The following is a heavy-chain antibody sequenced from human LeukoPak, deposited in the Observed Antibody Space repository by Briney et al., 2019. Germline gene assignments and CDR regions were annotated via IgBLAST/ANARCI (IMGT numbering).Heavy chain of an antibody. CDR1: GYTFTSYG. J-gene: IGHJ2*01. Sequence: GASVKVSCTASGYTFTSYGISWVRQAPGQGPEWMGWISAYNGNTNYAQKLQGRVTMTTDTSTSTAYMELRSLRSDDTAVYYCARGGVYGDYGAWYFDLWGRGTLVTVSS. CDR2: ISAYNGNT. CDR3: ARGGVYGDYGAWYFDL. V-gene: IGHV1-18*01. D-gene: IGHD4-17*01.